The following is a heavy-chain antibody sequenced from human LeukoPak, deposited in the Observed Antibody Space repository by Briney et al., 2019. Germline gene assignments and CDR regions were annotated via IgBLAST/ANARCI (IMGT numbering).Heavy chain of an antibody. CDR2: INPGDSDT. V-gene: IGHV5-51*01. CDR3: ARHGKTYCGGDCYPLDY. D-gene: IGHD2-21*02. J-gene: IGHJ4*02. CDR1: GHSFNSYW. Sequence: GESLKISCKDSGHSFNSYWIGWVRQMPGKGLEWMGVINPGDSDTRYSPSFQGQVTISADKSISTAYLQWSSLEASDTAMYYCARHGKTYCGGDCYPLDYWGQGTLVTVSS.